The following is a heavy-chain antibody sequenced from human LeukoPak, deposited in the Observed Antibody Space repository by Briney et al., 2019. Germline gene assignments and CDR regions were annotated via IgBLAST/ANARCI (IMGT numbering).Heavy chain of an antibody. D-gene: IGHD3-16*01. CDR1: GNSIINYA. J-gene: IGHJ6*02. CDR3: TRACHAGGCSSSFYYYYGLHF. V-gene: IGHV1-69*05. CDR2: IIPIFGTA. Sequence: ASVKVSCKASGNSIINYAVSWVRQAPGRGFEWMGGIIPIFGTADYAQKFQGRVTITTDQSTSTTYMALSSLKSEDTATYCTTRACHAGGCSSSFYYYYGLHFWGQGTTVSVSS.